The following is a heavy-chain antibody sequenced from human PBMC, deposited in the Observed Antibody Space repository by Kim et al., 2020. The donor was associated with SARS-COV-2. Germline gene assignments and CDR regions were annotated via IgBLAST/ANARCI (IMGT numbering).Heavy chain of an antibody. CDR2: ISNVGADT. Sequence: GGSLRLSCAASGFTFDRYAMSWVRQAPGKGLEWVSAISNVGADTYYADFVGGRFTISRDNSKNMFYLQMRSLRDEDTAIYYCAKEWELPPNNFECWGQGTLVLVSS. CDR3: AKEWELPPNNFEC. V-gene: IGHV3-23*01. CDR1: GFTFDRYA. D-gene: IGHD1-26*01. J-gene: IGHJ4*02.